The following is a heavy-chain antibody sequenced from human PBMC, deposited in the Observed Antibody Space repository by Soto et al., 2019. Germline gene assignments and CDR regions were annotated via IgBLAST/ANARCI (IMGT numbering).Heavy chain of an antibody. CDR2: ISSSSSYI. Sequence: GGSLRLSCAASGFTFSSYSMNWVRQAPGKGLEWVSSISSSSSYIYYADSVKGRFTISRDNAKNSLYLQRNSLRAEDTAVYYCASTGGEQQLVRVPGLIRDYYHMDVWGKGTTVTVSS. CDR3: ASTGGEQQLVRVPGLIRDYYHMDV. D-gene: IGHD6-13*01. CDR1: GFTFSSYS. J-gene: IGHJ6*03. V-gene: IGHV3-21*01.